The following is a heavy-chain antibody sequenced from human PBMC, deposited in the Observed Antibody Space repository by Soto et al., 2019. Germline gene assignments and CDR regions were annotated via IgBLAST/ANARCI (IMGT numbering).Heavy chain of an antibody. J-gene: IGHJ5*01. CDR2: IYKSATT. CDR3: ARGRYCLTGRCFPNWFDS. Sequence: SETLSLTCSVSGDSISTVDYFWAWIRQPPGQALEYIGYIYKSATTYYNPSFESRVAISLDTSKSQFSLNVTYVTAADTAVYFCARGRYCLTGRCFPNWFDSWGQGTLVTVS. V-gene: IGHV4-30-4*01. D-gene: IGHD2-15*01. CDR1: GDSISTVDYF.